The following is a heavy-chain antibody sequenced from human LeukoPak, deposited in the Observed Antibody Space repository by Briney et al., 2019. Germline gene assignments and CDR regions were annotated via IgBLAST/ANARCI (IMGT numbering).Heavy chain of an antibody. D-gene: IGHD3-3*01. CDR3: TTEYYDFWSGYYTGISAFDI. Sequence: GALRLSCAASGFTFSNAWMSWVSQAPGKGLEWVGRINSKTDGGTTDYAAPVKGRFTISRDDSKNTLYLQMNSLKTEDTAVYYCTTEYYDFWSGYYTGISAFDIWGQGTMVTVSS. V-gene: IGHV3-15*01. CDR2: INSKTDGGTT. CDR1: GFTFSNAW. J-gene: IGHJ3*02.